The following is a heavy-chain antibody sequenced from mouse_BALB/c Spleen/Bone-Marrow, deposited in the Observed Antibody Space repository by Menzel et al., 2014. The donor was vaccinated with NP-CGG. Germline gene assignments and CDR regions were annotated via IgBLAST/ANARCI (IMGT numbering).Heavy chain of an antibody. J-gene: IGHJ3*01. CDR2: ISPGNGDL. D-gene: IGHD1-1*01. CDR1: GYTFTDHA. V-gene: IGHV1S53*01. CDR3: KSNNYGSSRGFVY. Sequence: QVTLKVCDAELVKPGASVKISCKASGYTFTDHAIHWVKQKPEQGLEWIGYISPGNGDLKYNEKFKGKATLTADKSSSTAYMQLNSLTSEDAAVYFCKSNNYGSSRGFVYWGQGTLVTVSA.